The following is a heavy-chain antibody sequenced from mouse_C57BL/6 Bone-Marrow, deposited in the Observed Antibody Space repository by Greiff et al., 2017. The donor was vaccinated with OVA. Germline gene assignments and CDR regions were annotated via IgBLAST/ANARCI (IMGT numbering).Heavy chain of an antibody. CDR1: GYAFSSSW. CDR3: ASFVAWFAY. V-gene: IGHV1-82*01. CDR2: IYPGDGDT. Sequence: VKLQESGPELVKPGASVKISCKASGYAFSSSWMNWVKQRPGKGLEWIGRIYPGDGDTNYNGKFKGKATLTADKSSSTAYMQLSSLTSEDSAVYFCASFVAWFAYWGQGTLVTVSA. J-gene: IGHJ3*01.